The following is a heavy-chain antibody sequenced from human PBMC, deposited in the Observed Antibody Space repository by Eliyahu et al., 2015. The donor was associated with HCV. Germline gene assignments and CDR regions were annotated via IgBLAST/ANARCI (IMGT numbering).Heavy chain of an antibody. Sequence: QMQLVESGGGVVQPGRSLRLSCAPSGFTFXSYAMHWVRQAPGKGLEWVSVISDDGSNKYYADSVKGRFTISRDNSKNTLYLQMNSLRTEDTAVYYCARAEARSGTLLTFIDYWGQGTLVTVSS. CDR1: GFTFXSYA. D-gene: IGHD2/OR15-2a*01. CDR3: ARAEARSGTLLTFIDY. V-gene: IGHV3-30*01. J-gene: IGHJ4*02. CDR2: ISDDGSNK.